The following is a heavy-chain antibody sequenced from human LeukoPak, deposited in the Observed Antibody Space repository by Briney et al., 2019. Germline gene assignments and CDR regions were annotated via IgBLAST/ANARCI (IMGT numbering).Heavy chain of an antibody. D-gene: IGHD3-16*01. CDR2: STPATDST. J-gene: IGHJ4*02. Sequence: GGSLRLSCAASGLVFSSYTMGWVRHAPGKGLEWVSSSTPATDSTNYADSVQGRFTISRDNAKNTLYLQMNSLRAEDTAVYYCARAGELAFDYWGQGTLVTVSS. V-gene: IGHV3-21*01. CDR3: ARAGELAFDY. CDR1: GLVFSSYT.